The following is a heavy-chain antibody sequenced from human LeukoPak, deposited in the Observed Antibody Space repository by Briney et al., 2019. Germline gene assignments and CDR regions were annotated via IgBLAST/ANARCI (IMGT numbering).Heavy chain of an antibody. J-gene: IGHJ4*02. CDR1: GFTVSSNS. D-gene: IGHD5-18*01. Sequence: PGGSLRLSCTVSGFTVSSNSMSWVRQAPGKGLEWVSFIYSDNTHYSDSVKGRFTISRDNSKNTLYLQMNSLRAEDTAVYYCARAGERGYSYGLYYFDYWGQGTLVTVSS. CDR2: IYSDNT. V-gene: IGHV3-53*01. CDR3: ARAGERGYSYGLYYFDY.